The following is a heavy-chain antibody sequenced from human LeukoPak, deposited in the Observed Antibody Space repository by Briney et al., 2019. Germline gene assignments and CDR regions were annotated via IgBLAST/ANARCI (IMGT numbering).Heavy chain of an antibody. D-gene: IGHD4-11*01. CDR1: GYSYTSYW. V-gene: IGHV5-51*01. CDR3: ARRSDYPNFDFDY. Sequence: GESLKISCKASGYSYTSYWIGWVRQMPGKGLEWMGIIYPGDSDTRYSPSFQGQVTISADKSISTAYLQWSSLKASDTAMYYCARRSDYPNFDFDYWGQGTLVTVSS. J-gene: IGHJ4*02. CDR2: IYPGDSDT.